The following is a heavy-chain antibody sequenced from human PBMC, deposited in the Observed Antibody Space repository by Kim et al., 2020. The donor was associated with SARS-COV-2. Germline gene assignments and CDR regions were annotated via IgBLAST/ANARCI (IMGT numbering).Heavy chain of an antibody. D-gene: IGHD4-4*01. CDR3: ARTSKDFDY. CDR1: GGSFSGYY. Sequence: SETLSLTCAVYGGSFSGYYWSWIRQPPGKGLEWIGEINHSGSTNYNPSLKSRVTISVDTSKNQFSLKLSSVTAADTAVYYCARTSKDFDYWGQGTLVTVSS. J-gene: IGHJ4*02. V-gene: IGHV4-34*01. CDR2: INHSGST.